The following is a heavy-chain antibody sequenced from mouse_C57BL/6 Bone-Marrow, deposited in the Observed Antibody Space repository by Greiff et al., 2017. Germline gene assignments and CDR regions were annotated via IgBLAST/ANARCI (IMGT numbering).Heavy chain of an antibody. Sequence: QVQLQQPGAELVMPGASVKLSCKASGYTFTSYWMHWVKQRPGQGLEWIGEIDPSDSYTNYNQKFKGKSTLTVDKSSRTAYMQLSSLTSEDSAVYYCASEDDGCYSAWFAYCCQGTLVTVSA. CDR3: ASEDDGCYSAWFAY. D-gene: IGHD2-3*01. CDR2: IDPSDSYT. CDR1: GYTFTSYW. J-gene: IGHJ3*01. V-gene: IGHV1-69*01.